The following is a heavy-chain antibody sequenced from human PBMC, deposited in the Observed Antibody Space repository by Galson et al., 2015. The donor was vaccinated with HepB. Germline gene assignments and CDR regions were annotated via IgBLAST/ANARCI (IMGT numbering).Heavy chain of an antibody. J-gene: IGHJ4*02. D-gene: IGHD3-10*01. V-gene: IGHV3-30*03. CDR1: GFTFSSYG. Sequence: SLRLSCAASGFTFSSYGMHWVRQAPGKGLEWVAVISYDGSNKYYADSVKGRFTISRDNSKNTLYLQMNSLRAEDTAVYYCALKEGDEGFDYWGQGTLVTVSS. CDR3: ALKEGDEGFDY. CDR2: ISYDGSNK.